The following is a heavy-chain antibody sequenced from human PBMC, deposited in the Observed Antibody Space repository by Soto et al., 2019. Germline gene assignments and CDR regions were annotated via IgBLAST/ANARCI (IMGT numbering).Heavy chain of an antibody. Sequence: GGSLRLSCAASGFTFSRYGMHWVRQAPGKGLEWVAVIWYDGSNKYYADSVKGRFTISRDNSKNTLYLQMNSLRAEDTAVYYCAGDFMVRGVGTPGDYWGQGTLVTVSS. D-gene: IGHD3-10*01. CDR3: AGDFMVRGVGTPGDY. CDR1: GFTFSRYG. J-gene: IGHJ4*02. CDR2: IWYDGSNK. V-gene: IGHV3-33*01.